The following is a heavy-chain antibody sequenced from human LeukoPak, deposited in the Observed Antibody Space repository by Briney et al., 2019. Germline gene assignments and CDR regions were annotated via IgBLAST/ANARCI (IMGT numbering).Heavy chain of an antibody. J-gene: IGHJ6*03. CDR2: ISGSGGST. Sequence: GRSPRLSCAAFGFTFSSYATSSVRPAPGKGLGWVSAISGSGGSTSYADSVKGRFTISRDNSKNTLYLQMNSLRVEDTAVYYSAKGAQPGYYDSSGYLNYYYYYMDVWGKGTTVTVSS. CDR3: AKGAQPGYYDSSGYLNYYYYYMDV. V-gene: IGHV3-23*01. CDR1: GFTFSSYA. D-gene: IGHD3-22*01.